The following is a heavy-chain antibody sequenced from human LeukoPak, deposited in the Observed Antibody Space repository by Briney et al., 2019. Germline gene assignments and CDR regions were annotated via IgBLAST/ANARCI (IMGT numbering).Heavy chain of an antibody. CDR3: ARDSLGEYFDY. J-gene: IGHJ4*02. CDR2: IKQDGSER. CDR1: GFTFSSYW. Sequence: GGSLRLSCAASGFTFSSYWMSWVRQAPGKGLEWVANIKQDGSERYYVDSVKGRFTISRDNSKNTLYLQMNSLRAEDTAVYYCARDSLGEYFDYWGQGTLVTVSS. D-gene: IGHD3-16*01. V-gene: IGHV3-7*01.